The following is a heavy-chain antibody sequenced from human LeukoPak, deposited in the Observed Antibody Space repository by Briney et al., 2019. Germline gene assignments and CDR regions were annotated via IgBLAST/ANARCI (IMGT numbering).Heavy chain of an antibody. Sequence: QTGGSLRLSCAASGFTFSSYAITWVRQAPGKGLEWVSAISDSGGNTYYADSVRGRFTISRDNSKNTLYLQMNSLRAEDTAVYYCARHRSSWLIDYWGQGTLVTVSS. CDR1: GFTFSSYA. D-gene: IGHD6-6*01. CDR2: ISDSGGNT. J-gene: IGHJ4*02. CDR3: ARHRSSWLIDY. V-gene: IGHV3-23*01.